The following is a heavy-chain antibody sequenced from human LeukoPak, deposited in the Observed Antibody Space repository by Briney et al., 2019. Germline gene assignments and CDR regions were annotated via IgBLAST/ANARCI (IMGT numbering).Heavy chain of an antibody. D-gene: IGHD6-13*01. CDR2: IYYSGST. V-gene: IGHV4-59*01. CDR1: GGSFSSYY. J-gene: IGHJ4*02. Sequence: SETLSLTCAVYGGSFSSYYWSWIRQPPGKGLEWIGYIYYSGSTNYNPSLKSRVTISVDTSKNQFSLKLSSVTAADTAVYYCARGYSSSWYYFDYWSQGTLDTVSS. CDR3: ARGYSSSWYYFDY.